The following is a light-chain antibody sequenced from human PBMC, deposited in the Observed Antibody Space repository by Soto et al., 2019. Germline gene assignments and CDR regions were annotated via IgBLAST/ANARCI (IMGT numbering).Light chain of an antibody. Sequence: QSVLTQPPSVSGAPGQRGTISCTGSSSNIGAGYDVHWYQQHPGTAPKLLIYGNSNRPSGVPDRFSGSKSGTSASRASTGRQAEDEADYCCQSYDSSLSGSVFGGGTKGTVL. V-gene: IGLV1-40*01. CDR2: GNS. J-gene: IGLJ3*02. CDR3: QSYDSSLSGSV. CDR1: SSNIGAGYD.